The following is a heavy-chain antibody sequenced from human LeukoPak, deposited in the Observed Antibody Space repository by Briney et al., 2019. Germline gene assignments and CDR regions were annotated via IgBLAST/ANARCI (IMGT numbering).Heavy chain of an antibody. CDR1: SGSISTSNYY. D-gene: IGHD3-3*01. CDR2: IFYSGST. J-gene: IGHJ5*02. CDR3: ARGRYGVVTRGWFDP. V-gene: IGHV4-39*07. Sequence: SETLSLTCTVSSGSISTSNYYRGWVRQPPGKALEWIGNIFYSGSTYYSPSLKSRVTISVDTSKKQFSLNLNSVTAADTAVYYCARGRYGVVTRGWFDPWGQGTLVTVSS.